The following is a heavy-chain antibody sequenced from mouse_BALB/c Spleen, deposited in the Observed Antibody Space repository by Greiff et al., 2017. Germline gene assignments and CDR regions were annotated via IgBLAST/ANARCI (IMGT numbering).Heavy chain of an antibody. CDR1: GYSITSGYY. D-gene: IGHD2-1*01. CDR2: ISYDGSN. CDR3: AREGNPAWFAY. V-gene: IGHV3-6*02. J-gene: IGHJ3*01. Sequence: DVKLVESGPGLVKPSQSLSLTCSVTGYSITSGYYWNWIRQFPGNKLEWMGYISYDGSNNYNPSLKNRISITRDTSKNQFFLKLNSVTTEDTATYYCAREGNPAWFAYWGQGTLVTVSA.